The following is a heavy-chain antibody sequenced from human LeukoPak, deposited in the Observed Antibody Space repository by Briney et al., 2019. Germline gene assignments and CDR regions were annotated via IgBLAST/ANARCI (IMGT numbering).Heavy chain of an antibody. D-gene: IGHD3-10*01. CDR2: TYYRSQWYN. J-gene: IGHJ6*02. Sequence: SQTLSLTCAISGDSVSRNSVAWNWIRQPAWRGLEWLGRTYYRSQWYNDYAVSVTSRITISPDTSKNHFSLQLNSVTPEDTAVYYCARDRGSGSRTSFYYYGMDVWGQGTTVTVSS. V-gene: IGHV6-1*01. CDR1: GDSVSRNSVA. CDR3: ARDRGSGSRTSFYYYGMDV.